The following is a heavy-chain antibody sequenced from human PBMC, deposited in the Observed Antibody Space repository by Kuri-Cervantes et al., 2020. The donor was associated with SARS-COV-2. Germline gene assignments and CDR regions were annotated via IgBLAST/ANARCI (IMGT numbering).Heavy chain of an antibody. D-gene: IGHD2/OR15-2a*01. CDR3: AREVGYCDSGRWYGLDAFDI. Sequence: ASVKVSCKASGYTFSSYAIHWVRQAPGQGLEWMGWINPTTGNTHYSQKFQGRVTITRDTAASTEYMDLSSLRSEDTAVYYCAREVGYCDSGRWYGLDAFDIWGQGTMVTVSS. CDR2: INPTTGNT. V-gene: IGHV1-3*01. J-gene: IGHJ3*02. CDR1: GYTFSSYA.